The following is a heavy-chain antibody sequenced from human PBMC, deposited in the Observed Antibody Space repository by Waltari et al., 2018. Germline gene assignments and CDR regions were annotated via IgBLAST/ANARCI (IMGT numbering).Heavy chain of an antibody. CDR2: ISAYNGNT. V-gene: IGHV1-18*01. D-gene: IGHD5-18*01. Sequence: QVQLVQSGAEVKKPGASVKVSCKASGYTFTSYGISWVRQAPGQGLEWMGWISAYNGNTNYAQKLQGRVTRTTDTSTSTAYMELRSLRSDDTAVYYCARDSRWDTAMVPGELAYWGQGTLVTVSS. CDR1: GYTFTSYG. J-gene: IGHJ4*02. CDR3: ARDSRWDTAMVPGELAY.